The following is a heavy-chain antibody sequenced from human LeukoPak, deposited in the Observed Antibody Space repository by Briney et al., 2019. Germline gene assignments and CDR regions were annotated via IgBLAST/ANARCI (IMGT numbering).Heavy chain of an antibody. V-gene: IGHV3-74*01. Sequence: GGPLRLSCAASGFTFSSYGMNWVRQAPGKGLVWVSRINSDGSSTSYADSVKGRFTISRDNAKNTLYLQMNSLRAEDTAVYYCARAARVRSNDAFDVWGQGTMVTVSS. D-gene: IGHD6-6*01. CDR1: GFTFSSYG. CDR3: ARAARVRSNDAFDV. CDR2: INSDGSST. J-gene: IGHJ3*01.